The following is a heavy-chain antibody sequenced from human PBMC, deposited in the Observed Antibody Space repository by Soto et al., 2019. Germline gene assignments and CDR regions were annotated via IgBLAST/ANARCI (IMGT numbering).Heavy chain of an antibody. D-gene: IGHD3-22*01. CDR3: ARDMGYYDSSGYYYVYYFDY. J-gene: IGHJ4*02. Sequence: ASVKVSCKASGGTFSSYAISWVRQAPGQGLEWMGGIIPIFGTANYAQKFQGRVTITADESTSTAYMELSSLRSEDTAVYYCARDMGYYDSSGYYYVYYFDYWGQGTLVTVSS. CDR2: IIPIFGTA. CDR1: GGTFSSYA. V-gene: IGHV1-69*13.